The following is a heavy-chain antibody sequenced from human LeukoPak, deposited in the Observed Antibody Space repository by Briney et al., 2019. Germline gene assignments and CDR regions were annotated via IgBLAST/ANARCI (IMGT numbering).Heavy chain of an antibody. V-gene: IGHV4-59*01. CDR1: GGSISSYY. CDR2: IYYSGNT. CDR3: ARVGYAYALDY. D-gene: IGHD3-16*01. J-gene: IGHJ4*02. Sequence: PSETLSLTCAVSGGSISSYYWSWIRQPPGKGLEWIGYIYYSGNTNYNPSLRSRLTISIDTSKNQFSLKLSSVTAADTAVYYCARVGYAYALDYWGQGTLVTVSS.